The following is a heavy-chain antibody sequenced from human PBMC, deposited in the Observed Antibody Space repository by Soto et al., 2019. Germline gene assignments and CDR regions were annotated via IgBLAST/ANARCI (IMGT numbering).Heavy chain of an antibody. V-gene: IGHV1-3*01. Sequence: QVQLVQSGAEVKKPGASVKVSCKASGYTFTSYAMHWVRQAPGQRLEWMGWINAGNGNTKYSQKFQGRVTITRDTSASTAXXXXSSLRSEDTAVYYCARDLQADYWGQGTLVTVSS. CDR3: ARDLQADY. J-gene: IGHJ4*02. CDR1: GYTFTSYA. CDR2: INAGNGNT.